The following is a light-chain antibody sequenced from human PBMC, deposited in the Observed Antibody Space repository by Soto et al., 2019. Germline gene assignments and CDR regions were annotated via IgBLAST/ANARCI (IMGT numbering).Light chain of an antibody. Sequence: LTQSPATLSLSPGERATLSCXXXQSVSSYLAWYQPKPRQAPRLLIYDASNRATGIPARFSGSGSGTDFTLTISSLEPEDFAVYYCQQRSNWPPYTFGQGTKLEIK. CDR1: QSVSSY. J-gene: IGKJ2*01. CDR2: DAS. CDR3: QQRSNWPPYT. V-gene: IGKV3-11*01.